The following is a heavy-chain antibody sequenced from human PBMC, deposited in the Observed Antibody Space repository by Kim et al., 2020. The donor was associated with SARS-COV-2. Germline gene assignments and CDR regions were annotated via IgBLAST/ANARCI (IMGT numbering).Heavy chain of an antibody. CDR3: ARDRRAWLVQDYYDSSGYPPDAFDI. J-gene: IGHJ3*02. Sequence: SETLSLTCTVSGGSVSSGSYYWSWIRQPPGKGLEWIGYIYYSGSTNYNPSLKSRVTISVDTSKNQFSLKLSSVTAADTAVYYCARDRRAWLVQDYYDSSGYPPDAFDIWGQGTMVTVSS. CDR1: GGSVSSGSYY. D-gene: IGHD3-22*01. V-gene: IGHV4-61*01. CDR2: IYYSGST.